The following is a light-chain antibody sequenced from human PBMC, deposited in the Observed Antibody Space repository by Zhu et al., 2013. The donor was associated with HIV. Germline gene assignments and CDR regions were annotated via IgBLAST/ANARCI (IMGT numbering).Light chain of an antibody. CDR1: QSVTNSY. CDR2: GAS. J-gene: IGKJ1*01. V-gene: IGKV3D-20*02. CDR3: HQRADWPQT. Sequence: EIVLTQSPGTLSLSPGERATLSCRASQSVTNSYLAWYQQKPGQAPRLLIYGASTRATGIPPRFSGSGSGTDFTLTISRLEPEDFAFYYCHQRADWPQTFGQGTKVEIK.